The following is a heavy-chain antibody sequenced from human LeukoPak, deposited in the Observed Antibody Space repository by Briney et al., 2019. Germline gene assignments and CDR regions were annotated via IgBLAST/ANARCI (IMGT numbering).Heavy chain of an antibody. Sequence: AGGSLRLSCAASGFTFSSYAMSWVRQAPGKGLEWVSAISGSGGSTYYADSVKGRFTTSRDNSKNTLYLQMNSLRAEDTAVYYCAKRQIIVVSAFDYWGQGTLVTVSS. CDR2: ISGSGGST. J-gene: IGHJ4*02. CDR1: GFTFSSYA. D-gene: IGHD2-2*01. V-gene: IGHV3-23*01. CDR3: AKRQIIVVSAFDY.